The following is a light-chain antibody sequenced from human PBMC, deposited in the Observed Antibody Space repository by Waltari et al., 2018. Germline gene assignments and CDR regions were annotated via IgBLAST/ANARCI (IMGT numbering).Light chain of an antibody. CDR3: QQYDISPLT. CDR1: QTVRTTY. V-gene: IGKV3-20*01. CDR2: DAS. Sequence: EIVLTQSPGTLSLSPGERATLSCRASQTVRTTYLAWYQQKPGQAPTLLIYDASSRATDIPDRFSGSGSGTDFSLTISSLEPEDFAVYYCQQYDISPLTFGGGTKVEIK. J-gene: IGKJ4*01.